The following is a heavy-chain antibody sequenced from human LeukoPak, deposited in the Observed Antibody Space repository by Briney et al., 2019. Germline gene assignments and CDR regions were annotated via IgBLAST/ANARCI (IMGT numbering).Heavy chain of an antibody. Sequence: PGGSLRLSCAASGFTFSSYAMHWVRQAPGKGLEWMAVISYDGSNKYYADSVKGRFTISRDNSKNTLYLQMNSLRAEDTAVYYCARDRGVAARPLDYWGQGTLVTVSS. CDR1: GFTFSSYA. D-gene: IGHD6-6*01. CDR2: ISYDGSNK. V-gene: IGHV3-30-3*01. J-gene: IGHJ4*02. CDR3: ARDRGVAARPLDY.